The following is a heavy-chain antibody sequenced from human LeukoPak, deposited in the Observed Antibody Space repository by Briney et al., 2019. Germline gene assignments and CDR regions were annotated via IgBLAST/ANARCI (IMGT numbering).Heavy chain of an antibody. D-gene: IGHD3-10*01. CDR3: ARDGEAYYYGSGRKGWFDP. CDR1: GGSISSYY. V-gene: IGHV4-59*01. Sequence: KPSETLSLTCTVSGGSISSYYWSWIRQPPGKGLEWIGYIYYSGSTNYNPSLKSRVTISVDTSKNQFSLKLSSVTAADTAVYYCARDGEAYYYGSGRKGWFDPWGQETLVTVSS. J-gene: IGHJ5*02. CDR2: IYYSGST.